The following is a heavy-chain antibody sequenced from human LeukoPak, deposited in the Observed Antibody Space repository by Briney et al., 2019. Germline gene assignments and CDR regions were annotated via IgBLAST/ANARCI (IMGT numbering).Heavy chain of an antibody. CDR1: GGTFSSYA. CDR3: ARETMDDSGSYYNYRTNWFDP. J-gene: IGHJ5*02. D-gene: IGHD3-10*01. Sequence: SVKVSCKASGGTFSSYAISWVRQAPGQGLEWMGRIIPIFGIANYAQKFQGRVTITADKSTSTAYMELSSLRSEDTAVYYCARETMDDSGSYYNYRTNWFDPWGQGTLVTVSS. V-gene: IGHV1-69*04. CDR2: IIPIFGIA.